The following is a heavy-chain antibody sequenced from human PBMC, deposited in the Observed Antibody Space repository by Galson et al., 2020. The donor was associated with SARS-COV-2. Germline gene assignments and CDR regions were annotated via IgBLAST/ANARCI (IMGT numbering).Heavy chain of an antibody. CDR2: FDPEDGET. V-gene: IGHV1-24*01. J-gene: IGHJ4*02. CDR3: ASRADFDY. CDR1: GYTLTELS. Sequence: ASVKVSCKVSGYTLTELSMHWVRQAPGKGLEWMGGFDPEDGETIYAQKFQGRVTMTRNTSRSTAYVELSSLRSDDTAVYYCASRADFDYWGQGTLVTVSS.